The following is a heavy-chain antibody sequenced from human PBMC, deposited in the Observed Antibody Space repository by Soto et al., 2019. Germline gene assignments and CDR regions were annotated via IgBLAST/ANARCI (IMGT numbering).Heavy chain of an antibody. Sequence: SETLSLTCTVSGGSISSGGYYWSWIRQHPGKGLEWIGYIYYSGSTYYNPSLKSRVIISVDTSKNQFSLKLSSVTAADTAVYYCARAGEVVPAASPWFDPWGQGTLVTVSS. V-gene: IGHV4-31*03. CDR1: GGSISSGGYY. J-gene: IGHJ5*02. CDR2: IYYSGST. CDR3: ARAGEVVPAASPWFDP. D-gene: IGHD2-2*01.